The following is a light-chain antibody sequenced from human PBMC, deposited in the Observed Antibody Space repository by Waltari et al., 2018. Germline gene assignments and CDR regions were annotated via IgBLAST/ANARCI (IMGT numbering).Light chain of an antibody. CDR3: QHAKSFPLT. Sequence: CLAGEGMGSALAWYQQRPGQVPYLLIYSGSTLQNGVPSRFSGSGSGTEFTLTISSLQPEDSATYYCQHAKSFPLTFGPGTKVAIK. J-gene: IGKJ3*01. CDR2: SGS. V-gene: IGKV1-12*01. CDR1: EGMGSA.